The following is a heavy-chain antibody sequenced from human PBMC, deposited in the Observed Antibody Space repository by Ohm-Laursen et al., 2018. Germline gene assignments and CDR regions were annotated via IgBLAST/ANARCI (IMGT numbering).Heavy chain of an antibody. Sequence: SLRLSCSASGFTVSSNYMHWVRRAPGKRLEWVSAIYSTGTTYYANSVKGRFTISRDNSINTVYLQMNSLRAEDTAVYYCARAGTGSSIFAYWGQGTLVTVSS. V-gene: IGHV3-53*01. CDR3: ARAGTGSSIFAY. CDR2: IYSTGTT. J-gene: IGHJ4*02. CDR1: GFTVSSNY. D-gene: IGHD5/OR15-5a*01.